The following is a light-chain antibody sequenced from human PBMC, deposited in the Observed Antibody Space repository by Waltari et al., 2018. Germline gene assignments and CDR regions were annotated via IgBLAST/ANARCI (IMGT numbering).Light chain of an antibody. CDR3: QQSYSTRFT. Sequence: DIQMTQSPSSLSASVGDRVTITCRASRTISNYLSWYQQRPGKAPNLLIFAASTLRSGVPSRFSGSGSGTDFTLIISSLQPEDFATYYCQQSYSTRFTFGQGTKLEI. CDR1: RTISNY. V-gene: IGKV1-39*01. J-gene: IGKJ2*01. CDR2: AAS.